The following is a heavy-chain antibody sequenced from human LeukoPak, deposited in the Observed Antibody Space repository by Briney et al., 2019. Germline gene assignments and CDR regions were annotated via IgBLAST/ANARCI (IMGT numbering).Heavy chain of an antibody. CDR3: ARDEVATISDY. J-gene: IGHJ4*02. CDR2: IKKDGSEK. CDR1: GFSFSSFW. Sequence: PGGSLRLSCATSGFSFSSFWMSWVRQAPGKGLEWVANIKKDGSEKYYVDSVKGRFTISRDNVKNSLYLQMNSLRAEDTGVYYCARDEVATISDYWGQGALVTVSS. V-gene: IGHV3-7*03. D-gene: IGHD5-12*01.